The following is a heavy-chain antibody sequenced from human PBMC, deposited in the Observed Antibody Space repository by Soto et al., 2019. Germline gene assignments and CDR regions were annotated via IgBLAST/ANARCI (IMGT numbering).Heavy chain of an antibody. CDR3: ARVAGIAAAPPWFDP. V-gene: IGHV3-74*01. D-gene: IGHD6-13*01. J-gene: IGHJ5*02. CDR2: INSDGSST. CDR1: GFTFSSYW. Sequence: GGSLRLSCAASGFTFSSYWMHWVRQAPGKGLVWVSRINSDGSSTSYADSVKGRFTISRDNAKNTLYLQMNSLRAEDTAVYYCARVAGIAAAPPWFDPWGQGTLVTVSS.